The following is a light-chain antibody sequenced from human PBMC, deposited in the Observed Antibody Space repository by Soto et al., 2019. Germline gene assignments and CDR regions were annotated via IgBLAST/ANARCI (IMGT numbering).Light chain of an antibody. Sequence: EIVLTQSPATLSLSPGERATLSCRASQSVSSRYLAWYQQKPGQAPRLLFYAAFRATGTPDRFSGSGSGTDFTLTIDRLEPEDVAVYYCQQYVKSPWTFGQGTKVDIK. CDR1: QSVSSRY. CDR3: QQYVKSPWT. J-gene: IGKJ1*01. V-gene: IGKV3-20*01. CDR2: AA.